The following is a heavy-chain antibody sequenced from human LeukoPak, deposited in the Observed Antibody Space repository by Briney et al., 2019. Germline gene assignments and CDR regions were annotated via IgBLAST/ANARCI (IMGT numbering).Heavy chain of an antibody. CDR1: GGSINSYY. J-gene: IGHJ5*02. Sequence: SETLSLTCTVSGGSINSYYWSWIRQPPGKGLEWIAYIYYSGSTSYNPSLKSRVTISVDTSKNQFSLKLNSVTAADTAMYYCAREFGGVDCSGGSCYDWFDPWGQGTLVTVSS. D-gene: IGHD2-15*01. V-gene: IGHV4-59*01. CDR2: IYYSGST. CDR3: AREFGGVDCSGGSCYDWFDP.